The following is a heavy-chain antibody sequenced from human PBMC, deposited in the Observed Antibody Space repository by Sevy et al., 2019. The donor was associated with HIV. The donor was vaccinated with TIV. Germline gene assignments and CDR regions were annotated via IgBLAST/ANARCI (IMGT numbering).Heavy chain of an antibody. D-gene: IGHD3-22*01. V-gene: IGHV3-23*01. CDR3: AKDTATMIVVEHIDY. CDR2: ISGSGGST. J-gene: IGHJ4*02. CDR1: GFTFSSYA. Sequence: GGSLRLSCAASGFTFSSYAMSWVHQAPGKGLEWVSAISGSGGSTYYADSVKGRFTISRDNSKNTQYLQMNSLRAEDTAVYYCAKDTATMIVVEHIDYWGQGTLVTVSS.